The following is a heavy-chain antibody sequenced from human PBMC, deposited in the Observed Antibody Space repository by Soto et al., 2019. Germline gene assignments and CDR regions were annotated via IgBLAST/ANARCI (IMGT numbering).Heavy chain of an antibody. Sequence: EVQLVESGGGLIQPGGSLRLSCAASGFTFSSYSMNWDRQAPGKELEWVSYISSSSSTIYYADSVKGRFTISRDNAKNSLYLQMNSLRAEDTAVYYCARHPERIAQIGWFDPWGQGTLVTVSS. CDR3: ARHPERIAQIGWFDP. D-gene: IGHD6-13*01. J-gene: IGHJ5*02. CDR2: ISSSSSTI. V-gene: IGHV3-48*01. CDR1: GFTFSSYS.